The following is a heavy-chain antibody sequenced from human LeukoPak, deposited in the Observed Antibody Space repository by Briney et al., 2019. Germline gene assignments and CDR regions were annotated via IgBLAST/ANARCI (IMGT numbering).Heavy chain of an antibody. V-gene: IGHV4-34*01. CDR3: ARGQRTTMVYYYYYMDV. CDR1: GGSFSGYY. Sequence: SETLSLTCAVYGGSFSGYYWSWIRQPPGKGLEWIGEINHSGSTNYNPSLKSRVTISVDTSKNQFSLKLSSVTAADTAVYYCARGQRTTMVYYYYYMDVRGKGTTVTVSS. D-gene: IGHD1-1*01. J-gene: IGHJ6*03. CDR2: INHSGST.